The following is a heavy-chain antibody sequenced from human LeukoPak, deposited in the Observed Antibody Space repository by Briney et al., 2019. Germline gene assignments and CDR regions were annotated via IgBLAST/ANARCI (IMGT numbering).Heavy chain of an antibody. J-gene: IGHJ4*02. V-gene: IGHV3-30*18. CDR1: GFTFSTYG. D-gene: IGHD6-13*01. CDR3: AKEATMYTSTWYDY. Sequence: GGSLRLSCAASGFTFSTYGMQWVRQAPGKGLQWVAVISHEAKNKYYADSVEGRFTISRDNSKNTLYLQMNSLRAEDTAVYYCAKEATMYTSTWYDYWGQGTLVTVSS. CDR2: ISHEAKNK.